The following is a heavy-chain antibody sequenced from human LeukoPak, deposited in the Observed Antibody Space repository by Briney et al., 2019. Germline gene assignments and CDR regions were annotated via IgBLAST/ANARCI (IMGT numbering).Heavy chain of an antibody. D-gene: IGHD3-22*01. CDR3: ARDRASSGYLNWFDP. CDR1: GGSISSGGYY. J-gene: IGHJ5*02. V-gene: IGHV4-31*03. Sequence: PSQTLSLTCTVSGGSISSGGYYWSWIRQHPGKGLEWIGYIYYSGSTYYNPSLKSRVTISVDTSKNQFSLKLSSVTAADTAVYYCARDRASSGYLNWFDPWGQGTLVTVSS. CDR2: IYYSGST.